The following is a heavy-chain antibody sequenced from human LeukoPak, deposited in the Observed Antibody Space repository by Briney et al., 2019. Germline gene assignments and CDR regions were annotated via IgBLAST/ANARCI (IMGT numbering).Heavy chain of an antibody. Sequence: GGSLRLSCTASGFTFGDYAMSWLRQAPGKGLEWVGFIRSKAYGGTTEYAASVKGRFTISRDDSKSIAYLKMNSLKTENTAVYYGNCHYYGSSVSDYGGRGPLVTSSP. D-gene: IGHD3-22*01. CDR3: NCHYYGSSVSDY. J-gene: IGHJ4*02. CDR2: IRSKAYGGTT. CDR1: GFTFGDYA. V-gene: IGHV3-49*03.